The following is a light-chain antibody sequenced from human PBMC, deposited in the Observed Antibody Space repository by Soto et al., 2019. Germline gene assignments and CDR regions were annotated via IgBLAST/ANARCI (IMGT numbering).Light chain of an antibody. V-gene: IGKV3-15*01. CDR1: QSVSSN. J-gene: IGKJ4*01. CDR2: GAS. CDR3: QEYNNWHPIT. Sequence: EIVMTQSPATLSVSPGERATLSCRASQSVSSNLAWYQQKPGQAPRLLIYGASTRATGIPVRFSGSGSGTEFTLTTTSLQSADLAVYYCQEYNNWHPITFGGGTKVDIK.